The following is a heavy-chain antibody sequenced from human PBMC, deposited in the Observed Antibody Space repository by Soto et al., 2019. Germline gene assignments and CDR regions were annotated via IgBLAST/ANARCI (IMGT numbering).Heavy chain of an antibody. CDR1: GFTFSSYE. J-gene: IGHJ5*02. CDR3: ARVKEYGTTHP. CDR2: ISSSGSTI. V-gene: IGHV3-48*03. D-gene: IGHD4-17*01. Sequence: GSLRLSCAASGFTFSSYEMNWVRQAPGKGLEWVSYISSSGSTIYYADSVKGRFTISRDNAKNSLYLQMNSLRAEDTAVYYYARVKEYGTTHPWGQGTLVTVSS.